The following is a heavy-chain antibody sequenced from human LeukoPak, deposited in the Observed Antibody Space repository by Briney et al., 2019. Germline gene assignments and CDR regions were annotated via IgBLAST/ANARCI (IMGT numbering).Heavy chain of an antibody. V-gene: IGHV1-8*01. CDR1: GYTFTSYD. CDR2: MNPNSGNT. CDR3: AGMYYDFWSGSGLYYYYGMDV. J-gene: IGHJ6*02. D-gene: IGHD3-3*01. Sequence: ASVKVSCKASGYTFTSYDINWVRQATGQGLEWMGWMNPNSGNTGYAQKFQGRVTMTRNTSISTAYMELSSLRSEDTAVYYCAGMYYDFWSGSGLYYYYGMDVWGQGTTVTVSS.